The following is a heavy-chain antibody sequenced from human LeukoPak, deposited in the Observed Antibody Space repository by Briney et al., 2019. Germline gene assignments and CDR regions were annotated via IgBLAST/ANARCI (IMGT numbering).Heavy chain of an antibody. CDR2: IYYSGST. Sequence: SETLSLTCTVSGGSISSSSYYWGWIRQPPGKGLEWIGSIYYSGSTYYNPSLKSRVTISVDTSKNQFSLKLSSVTAADAAVYYCARELVVVAATPGGVYNWFDPWGQGTLVTVSS. CDR3: ARELVVVAATPGGVYNWFDP. J-gene: IGHJ5*02. V-gene: IGHV4-39*07. D-gene: IGHD2-15*01. CDR1: GGSISSSSYY.